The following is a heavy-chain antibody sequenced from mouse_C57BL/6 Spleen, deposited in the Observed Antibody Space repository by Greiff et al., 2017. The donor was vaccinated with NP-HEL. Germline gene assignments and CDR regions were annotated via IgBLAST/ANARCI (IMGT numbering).Heavy chain of an antibody. CDR3: ARSSAYDYDGTWFAY. Sequence: QVQLQQSGAELAKPGASVKLSCKASGYTFTSYWMHWVNQRPGQGLEWIGYINPSSGYTKYNQKFKDKATLTADKSSSTAYMQLSSLTYEDSAVYYCARSSAYDYDGTWFAYWGQGTLVTVSA. D-gene: IGHD2-4*01. CDR2: INPSSGYT. V-gene: IGHV1-7*01. J-gene: IGHJ3*01. CDR1: GYTFTSYW.